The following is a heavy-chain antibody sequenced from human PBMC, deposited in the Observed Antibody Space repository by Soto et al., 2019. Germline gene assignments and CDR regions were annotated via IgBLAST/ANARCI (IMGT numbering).Heavy chain of an antibody. Sequence: SETLSLTCTVSGGSISSYYWSWIRQPPGKGLEWIRYIYYSGSTNYNPSLKSRVTISVDTSKNQFSLKLSSVTAADTAVYYCASHYYDSSGYWPYWGQGTLVTVSS. D-gene: IGHD3-22*01. CDR3: ASHYYDSSGYWPY. J-gene: IGHJ4*02. CDR2: IYYSGST. V-gene: IGHV4-59*01. CDR1: GGSISSYY.